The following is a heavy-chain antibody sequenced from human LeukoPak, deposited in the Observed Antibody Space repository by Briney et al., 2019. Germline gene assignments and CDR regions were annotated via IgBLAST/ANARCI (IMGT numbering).Heavy chain of an antibody. D-gene: IGHD2-2*01. V-gene: IGHV3-30*18. Sequence: GGSLRLSCAASGFTFSRYGLHWVRQAPGKGLEWVAVISYDGSNKYYADSVKGRFTISRDNSKNTLYLQMNSLRAEDTAVYYCAKQMSLIGYCSSTSCRSPFDYWGQGTLVTVSS. J-gene: IGHJ4*02. CDR2: ISYDGSNK. CDR1: GFTFSRYG. CDR3: AKQMSLIGYCSSTSCRSPFDY.